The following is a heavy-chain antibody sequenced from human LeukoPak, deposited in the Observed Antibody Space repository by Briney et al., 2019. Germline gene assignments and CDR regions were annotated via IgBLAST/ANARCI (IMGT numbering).Heavy chain of an antibody. J-gene: IGHJ4*02. CDR2: ISSSSSYI. CDR1: GFTFSSYS. Sequence: GGSLRLSCAASGFTFSSYSMNWVRQAPGKGLEWVSSISSSSSYIYYADSVKGRFTIARDNAKNSLSLQMNCLRGEDTAVYYCARLLLPRYYFDYWGQGTLVTVSS. CDR3: ARLLLPRYYFDY. D-gene: IGHD3-22*01. V-gene: IGHV3-21*01.